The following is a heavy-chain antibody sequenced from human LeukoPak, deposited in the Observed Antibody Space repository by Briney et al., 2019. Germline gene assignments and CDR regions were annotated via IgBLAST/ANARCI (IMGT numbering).Heavy chain of an antibody. Sequence: PGGSPRLSCAASGFTFSDYYMSWIRQAPGKGLEWVSYISSSGGTIYYADSVKGRFTISRDNAKNSLYLQMNSLRAEDTAVFYCARVKYSTSAYFDYWGQGTLVTVSS. J-gene: IGHJ4*02. CDR3: ARVKYSTSAYFDY. CDR2: ISSSGGTI. D-gene: IGHD6-6*01. CDR1: GFTFSDYY. V-gene: IGHV3-11*04.